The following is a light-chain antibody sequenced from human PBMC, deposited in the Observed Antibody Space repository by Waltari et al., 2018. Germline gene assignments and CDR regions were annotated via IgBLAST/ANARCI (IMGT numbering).Light chain of an antibody. J-gene: IGKJ4*01. CDR2: GAS. CDR1: QTINNNF. V-gene: IGKV3-20*01. Sequence: IVLTQSQDTLSLSPGQRATLSCRASQTINNNFLVWYQQKPGQAPRRIIHGASSRATGFPDRFSGSGSGTDFTLTINSLKPEDSAVYYCQQYDGSVLTFGGGTKVEI. CDR3: QQYDGSVLT.